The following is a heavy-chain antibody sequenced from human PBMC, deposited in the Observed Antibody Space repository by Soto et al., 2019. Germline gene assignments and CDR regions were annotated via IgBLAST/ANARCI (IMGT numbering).Heavy chain of an antibody. J-gene: IGHJ5*02. CDR3: ARVGLYSGYDRLLCWFDP. CDR2: MNPNSGNT. CDR1: GYTFTSYD. V-gene: IGHV1-8*01. D-gene: IGHD5-12*01. Sequence: QVQLVQSGAEVKKPGASVKVSCKASGYTFTSYDINWVLQATGQGLEWMGWMNPNSGNTGYAQKFQGRVTITRNTSLSRAYMELRSLRSEDTAVYYCARVGLYSGYDRLLCWFDPWGQGTLVT.